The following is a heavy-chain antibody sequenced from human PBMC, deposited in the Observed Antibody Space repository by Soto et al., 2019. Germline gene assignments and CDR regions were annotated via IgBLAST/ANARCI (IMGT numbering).Heavy chain of an antibody. V-gene: IGHV3-7*01. D-gene: IGHD6-13*01. CDR1: GFTFSSYW. Sequence: GGSLRLSCAASGFTFSSYWMSWVRQAPGKGLEWVANIKQDGSEKYYVDSVKGRFTISRDNAKNSLYLQMNSLRAEDTAVYYCARDLPAAADPTLDYWGQGTLVTVSS. CDR2: IKQDGSEK. CDR3: ARDLPAAADPTLDY. J-gene: IGHJ4*02.